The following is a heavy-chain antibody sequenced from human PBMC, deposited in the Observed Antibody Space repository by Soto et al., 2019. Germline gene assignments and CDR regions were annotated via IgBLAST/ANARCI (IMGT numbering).Heavy chain of an antibody. V-gene: IGHV1-3*01. CDR2: INAGNGNT. CDR1: GYTFTSYA. J-gene: IGHJ3*02. Sequence: GASVKVSCKASGYTFTSYAMHWVRQAPGQRLEWMGWINAGNGNTKYSQKFQGRVTITRDTSASTAYMELNSLRAEDTAVYYCAKDLWFSGSYSSGAFDIWGQGTMVTVSS. D-gene: IGHD1-26*01. CDR3: AKDLWFSGSYSSGAFDI.